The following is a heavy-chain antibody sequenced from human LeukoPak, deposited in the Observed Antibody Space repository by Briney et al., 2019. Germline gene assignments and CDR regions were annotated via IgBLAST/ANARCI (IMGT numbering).Heavy chain of an antibody. V-gene: IGHV4-39*01. CDR2: IYYSGST. J-gene: IGHJ5*02. D-gene: IGHD3-22*01. Sequence: KPSETLSLTCTVSGGSISSSSYYWGWIRQPPGKGLEWIGSIYYSGSTYYNPSLKSRVTISVDTSKNQFSLKLSSVTAADTAVYYCGRHLIYYDSSDYPGDHWGQGTLVTVSS. CDR1: GGSISSSSYY. CDR3: GRHLIYYDSSDYPGDH.